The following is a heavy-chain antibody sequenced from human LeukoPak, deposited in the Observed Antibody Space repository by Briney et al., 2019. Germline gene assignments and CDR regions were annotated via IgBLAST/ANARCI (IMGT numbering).Heavy chain of an antibody. J-gene: IGHJ5*02. CDR2: IYHSGST. CDR1: GDSISSGGYS. Sequence: PSETLSLTCAVSGDSISSGGYSWSWIRQPPGKGLEWIGYIYHSGSTYYNPSLKSRVTISVDRSKNQFSLKLSSVTAADTAVYYCAREEGFGNWFDPWGQGTLVTVSS. CDR3: AREEGFGNWFDP. D-gene: IGHD3-16*01. V-gene: IGHV4-30-2*01.